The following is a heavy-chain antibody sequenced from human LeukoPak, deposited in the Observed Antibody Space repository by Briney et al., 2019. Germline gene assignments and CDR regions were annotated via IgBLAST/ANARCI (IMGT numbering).Heavy chain of an antibody. CDR3: ARQGAPRGYYGMDV. J-gene: IGHJ6*02. V-gene: IGHV4-4*07. CDR1: GGSISSYY. Sequence: SETLSLTCTVSGGSISSYYWSWIRQPAGKGLEWIGRIYTSGSTNYNPSLKSRVTISVDTSKNQFSLKLSSVTAADTAVYYCARQGAPRGYYGMDVWGQGTTVTVSS. D-gene: IGHD1-26*01. CDR2: IYTSGST.